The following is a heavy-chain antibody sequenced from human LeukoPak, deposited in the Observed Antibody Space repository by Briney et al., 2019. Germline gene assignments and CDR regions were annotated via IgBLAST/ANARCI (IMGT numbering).Heavy chain of an antibody. CDR3: AKVSVVITGRYYFDY. J-gene: IGHJ4*02. V-gene: IGHV3-23*01. Sequence: GGSLRLSCAASGFTFSSYAMSWVRQAPGKGLEWVSTISDSGGSTYYADSVKGRFTISRDNSKYTLYLQMNSLRAEDTAVYYCAKVSVVITGRYYFDYWGQGTLVPVSS. CDR1: GFTFSSYA. CDR2: ISDSGGST. D-gene: IGHD3-22*01.